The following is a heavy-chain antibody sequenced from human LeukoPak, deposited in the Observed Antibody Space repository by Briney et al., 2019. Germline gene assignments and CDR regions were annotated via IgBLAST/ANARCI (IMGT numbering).Heavy chain of an antibody. CDR1: GYTFTGYY. V-gene: IGHV1-2*02. Sequence: ASVKVSCKASGYTFTGYYMHWVRQAPGQGLEWMGWINPNSGGTNYAQKFQGRVTMTRDTSINTAYMELSRLRSDDTAVYYCARGPGLYYYYYMDVWGKGTTVTVSS. J-gene: IGHJ6*03. CDR3: ARGPGLYYYYYMDV. CDR2: INPNSGGT.